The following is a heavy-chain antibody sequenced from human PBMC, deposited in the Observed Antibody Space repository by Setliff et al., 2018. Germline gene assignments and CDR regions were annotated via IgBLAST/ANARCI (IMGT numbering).Heavy chain of an antibody. CDR3: TKDAVPNGIWDFDS. V-gene: IGHV3-23*05. J-gene: IGHJ4*02. CDR2: IVKDSSP. D-gene: IGHD2-8*01. Sequence: GGSLRLSCETSGFNFRAYSLSWVRQAPGKGLEWVSGIVKDSSPLYADSVKGRFTISRDNSKSTVSLQIDNMRAEDTAIYYCTKDAVPNGIWDFDSWGQGILVTVSS. CDR1: GFNFRAYS.